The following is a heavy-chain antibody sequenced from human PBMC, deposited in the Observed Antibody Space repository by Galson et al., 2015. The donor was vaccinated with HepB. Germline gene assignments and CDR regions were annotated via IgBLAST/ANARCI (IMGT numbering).Heavy chain of an antibody. V-gene: IGHV1-2*02. CDR3: ARYGGYYIYYFDY. CDR2: INPNSGGT. D-gene: IGHD3-22*01. CDR1: GSTFTGYY. J-gene: IGHJ4*02. Sequence: SVKVSCKASGSTFTGYYMHWVRQAPGQGLEWMGWINPNSGGTNYAQKFQGRVTMTRDTSISTAYMELSRLRSDDTAVYYCARYGGYYIYYFDYWGQGTLVTVSS.